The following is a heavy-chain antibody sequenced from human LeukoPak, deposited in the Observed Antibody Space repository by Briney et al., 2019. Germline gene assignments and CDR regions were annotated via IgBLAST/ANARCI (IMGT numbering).Heavy chain of an antibody. CDR1: GGTFSSYA. CDR3: ARDRWVGCGGDCYAYYFDY. J-gene: IGHJ4*02. V-gene: IGHV1-69*13. D-gene: IGHD2-21*02. CDR2: IIPIFGTA. Sequence: ASVKVSRKASGGTFSSYAISWVRQAPGQGLEWMGGIIPIFGTANYAQKFQGRVTITADESTSTAYMELSSLRSEDTAVYYCARDRWVGCGGDCYAYYFDYWGQGTLVTVSS.